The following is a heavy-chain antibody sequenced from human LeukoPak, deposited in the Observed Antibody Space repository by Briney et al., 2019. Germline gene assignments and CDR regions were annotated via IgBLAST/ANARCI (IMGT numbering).Heavy chain of an antibody. V-gene: IGHV1-2*02. CDR3: ARGGIPVYYYYMDV. CDR2: INPNSGGT. CDR1: GYTFTSYG. Sequence: GASVKVSCKASGYTFTSYGISWMRQAPGQGLEWMGWINPNSGGTNYAQKFQGRVTMTRDTSISTAYMELSRLRSDDTAVYYCARGGIPVYYYYMDVWGKGTTVTVSS. D-gene: IGHD1-14*01. J-gene: IGHJ6*03.